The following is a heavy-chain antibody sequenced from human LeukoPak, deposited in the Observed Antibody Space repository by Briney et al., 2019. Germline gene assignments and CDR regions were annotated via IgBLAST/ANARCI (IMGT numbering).Heavy chain of an antibody. CDR3: ARWRGWYLRSLDY. D-gene: IGHD6-19*01. J-gene: IGHJ4*02. CDR1: GYTFTSYA. Sequence: GASVTVSCTASGYTFTSYARHWVHQAPGQRLEWMGWINAGNGNTKYSQKFQGRVTITRDTSASTAYMELSSLRSEDTAVYYCARWRGWYLRSLDYWGQGTLARVSS. CDR2: INAGNGNT. V-gene: IGHV1-3*01.